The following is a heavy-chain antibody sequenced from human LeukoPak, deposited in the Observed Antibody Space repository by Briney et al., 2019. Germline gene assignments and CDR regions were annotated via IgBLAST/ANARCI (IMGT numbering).Heavy chain of an antibody. CDR1: GFTFSSFS. Sequence: GGSLRLSCAASGFTFSSFSMHWVCQAPGKGLEWVAVVSYDGGKKYYADSVKGRFTISRDNSKNTLYLQMNSLRAEDTAVYYCARDVLVGATTPFDYWGQGTLVTVSS. D-gene: IGHD1-26*01. J-gene: IGHJ4*02. CDR2: VSYDGGKK. V-gene: IGHV3-30-3*01. CDR3: ARDVLVGATTPFDY.